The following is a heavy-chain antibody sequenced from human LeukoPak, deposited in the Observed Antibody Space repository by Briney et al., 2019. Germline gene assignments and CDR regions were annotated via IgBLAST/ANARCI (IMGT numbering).Heavy chain of an antibody. J-gene: IGHJ3*02. Sequence: MSSETLSLTCTVSGGSISSYYWSWIRQPPGKGLEWIGEINHSGSTNYNPSLKSRVTISVDTSKNQFSLKLSSVTAADTAVYYCARYYYDSSGYYYVRAFDIWGQGTMVTVSS. D-gene: IGHD3-22*01. V-gene: IGHV4-34*01. CDR2: INHSGST. CDR1: GGSISSYY. CDR3: ARYYYDSSGYYYVRAFDI.